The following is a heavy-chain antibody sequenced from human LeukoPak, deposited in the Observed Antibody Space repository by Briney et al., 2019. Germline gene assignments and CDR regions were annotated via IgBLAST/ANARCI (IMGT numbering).Heavy chain of an antibody. CDR3: VTGRKALAVAQTYD. CDR1: GGSFSGYY. V-gene: IGHV4-34*01. Sequence: SETLSRTCAVYGGSFSGYYWSWIRQPPGKGLEWIGEINHSGSTNYNPSLKSRVTISVDTSKNQFSLKLSSVTAADTAVYYCVTGRKALAVAQTYDWGQGTLVTVSS. CDR2: INHSGST. D-gene: IGHD6-19*01. J-gene: IGHJ4*02.